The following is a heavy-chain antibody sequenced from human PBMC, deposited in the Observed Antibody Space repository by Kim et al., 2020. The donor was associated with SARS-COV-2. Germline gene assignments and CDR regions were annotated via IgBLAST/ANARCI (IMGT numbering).Heavy chain of an antibody. CDR2: ISAYNGNT. CDR3: AREQYYYDSSGYYPFDY. D-gene: IGHD3-22*01. CDR1: GYTFTSYG. J-gene: IGHJ4*02. V-gene: IGHV1-18*04. Sequence: ASVKVSCKASGYTFTSYGISWVRQAPGQGLEWMGWISAYNGNTNYAQKLQGRVTMTTDTSTSTAYMELRSLRSDDTAVYYCAREQYYYDSSGYYPFDYWGQGTLVTVSS.